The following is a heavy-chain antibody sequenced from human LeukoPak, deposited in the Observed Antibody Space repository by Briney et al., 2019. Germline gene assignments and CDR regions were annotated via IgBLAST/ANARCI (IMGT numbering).Heavy chain of an antibody. J-gene: IGHJ4*02. CDR2: ISGSGGST. Sequence: PGGFLRLSCAVSGITLSNYGMTWVRQAPGKGLEWVAGISGSGGSTNYADSVKGRFTISRDNPKNTLYLQMNSLRAEDTAVYFCAKRGVVIRVILVGFHKEAYYFDSWGQGALVTVSS. CDR1: GITLSNYG. CDR3: AKRGVVIRVILVGFHKEAYYFDS. D-gene: IGHD3-22*01. V-gene: IGHV3-23*01.